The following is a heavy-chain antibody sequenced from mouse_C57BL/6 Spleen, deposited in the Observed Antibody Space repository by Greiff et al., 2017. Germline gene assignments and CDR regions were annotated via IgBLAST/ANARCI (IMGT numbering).Heavy chain of an antibody. CDR2: IYPGNSDT. D-gene: IGHD2-5*01. CDR3: NIVTTYYAMDY. V-gene: IGHV1-5*01. Sequence: EVQLQQSGTVLARPGASVKMSCKTSGYTFTSYWMHWVKQRPGQGLEWIGAIYPGNSDTSYNQKFKGKAKLTAVTSASTAYMELSSLTKEDSAVYYCNIVTTYYAMDYWGQGTSVTVSS. CDR1: GYTFTSYW. J-gene: IGHJ4*01.